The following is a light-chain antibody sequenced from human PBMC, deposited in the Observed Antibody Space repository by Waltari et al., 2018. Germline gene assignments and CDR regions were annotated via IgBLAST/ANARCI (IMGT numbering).Light chain of an antibody. CDR2: RSY. V-gene: IGLV1-47*01. J-gene: IGLJ3*02. Sequence: QSVLTQSTPASGTPGQRVTIACSGRRSNIGANCVYWYQQFPGTAPSLLIYRSYQRPFGVPDRFSGSKSGTSASLAISGLRSEDEADYYCATWDDSLNAWVFGGGTRLTAL. CDR3: ATWDDSLNAWV. CDR1: RSNIGANC.